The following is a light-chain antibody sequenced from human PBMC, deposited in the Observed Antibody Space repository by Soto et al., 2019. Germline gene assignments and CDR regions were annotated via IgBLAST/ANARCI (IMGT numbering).Light chain of an antibody. J-gene: IGKJ1*01. V-gene: IGKV3-20*01. CDR3: QQYGSSPT. CDR2: DAS. CDR1: QSVNNYY. Sequence: IVLTQSPDTLSLSPGERATLSCGASQSVNNYYLAWYQQKPGQAPRLLIYDASTRGTGIPDRFSGSGSGTDFTLPISRLEPEDFAVYCCQQYGSSPTFGQGPKVEIK.